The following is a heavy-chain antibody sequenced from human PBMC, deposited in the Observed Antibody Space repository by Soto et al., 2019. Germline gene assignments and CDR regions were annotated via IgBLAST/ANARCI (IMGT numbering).Heavy chain of an antibody. CDR2: INHSGST. CDR3: ARVGGGYYYYGMDV. Sequence: SETLSLTCAVYGGSFGGYYWSWIRQPPGKGLEWIGEINHSGSTNYNPSLKSRVTISVDTSKNQFSLKLSSVTAADTAVYYCARVGGGYYYYGMDVWGQGTTVTDSS. D-gene: IGHD3-16*01. J-gene: IGHJ6*02. CDR1: GGSFGGYY. V-gene: IGHV4-34*01.